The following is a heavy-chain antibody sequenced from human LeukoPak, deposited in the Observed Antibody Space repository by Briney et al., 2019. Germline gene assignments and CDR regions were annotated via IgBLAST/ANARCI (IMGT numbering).Heavy chain of an antibody. CDR1: GFTFSSYS. CDR3: AKARGSYYFDY. J-gene: IGHJ4*02. D-gene: IGHD1-26*01. CDR2: ISSSSSYI. Sequence: GGSLRLSCAASGFTFSSYSMNWVRQAPGKGLEWVSSISSSSSYIYYADSVKGRFTISRDNSKNTLYLQMNSLRAEDTAVYYCAKARGSYYFDYWGQGTLVTVSS. V-gene: IGHV3-21*01.